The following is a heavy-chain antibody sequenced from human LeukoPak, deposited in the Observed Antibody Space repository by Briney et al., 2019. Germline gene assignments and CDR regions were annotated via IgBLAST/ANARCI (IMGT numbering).Heavy chain of an antibody. CDR3: ARQTGYSSGWYQTKYLDY. Sequence: PSETLSLTCTVSGGSISSYYWSWIRQPPGKGLEWIGYIYYSGSTNYNPSLKSRVTISVDTSKNQFSLKLSSVTAADTAVYYCARQTGYSSGWYQTKYLDYWGQGTLVTVSS. CDR1: GGSISSYY. CDR2: IYYSGST. D-gene: IGHD6-19*01. V-gene: IGHV4-59*08. J-gene: IGHJ4*02.